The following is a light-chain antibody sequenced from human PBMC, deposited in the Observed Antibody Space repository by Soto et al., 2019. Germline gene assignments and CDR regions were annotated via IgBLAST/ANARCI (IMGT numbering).Light chain of an antibody. CDR2: DVT. J-gene: IGLJ1*01. CDR1: RSDVGNYDL. V-gene: IGLV2-14*02. CDR3: SSYTGTSAPYV. Sequence: QSALTQPISVSGTPGQTITISCTGTRSDVGNYDLVSCYQQHPGKAPVMIIYDVTNRPSGVSHRFSGSKSGNTASLTISGLQAEDEADYYCSSYTGTSAPYVLGTETNLTVL.